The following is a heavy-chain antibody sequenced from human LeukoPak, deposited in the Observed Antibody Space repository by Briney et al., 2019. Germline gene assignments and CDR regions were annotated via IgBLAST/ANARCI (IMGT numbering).Heavy chain of an antibody. CDR1: GGSLSSYY. CDR2: IYYSGST. V-gene: IGHV4-59*01. D-gene: IGHD5-18*01. Sequence: PSETLSLTCTVSGGSLSSYYWSWIRQPPGKGLEWIGYIYYSGSTNYNPSLKSRVTISVDTSKNQFSLKLSSVTAADTAVYYCARNNWIQLWLWDYWGQGTLVTVSS. CDR3: ARNNWIQLWLWDY. J-gene: IGHJ4*02.